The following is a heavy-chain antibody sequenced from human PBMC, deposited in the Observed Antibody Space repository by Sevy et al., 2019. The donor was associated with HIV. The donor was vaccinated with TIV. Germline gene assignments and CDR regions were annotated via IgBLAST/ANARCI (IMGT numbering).Heavy chain of an antibody. CDR1: GYTFTSYG. J-gene: IGHJ6*02. Sequence: ASVKVSCKASGYTFTSYGISWVRQAPGQGLEWMGWISAYNGNTNYAQKLQGRVTMTTDTSTSTAYMELRSLRSDDTAVDYCAGLHYDSSGMRINYYYGMDVWGQGTTVTVSS. CDR2: ISAYNGNT. D-gene: IGHD3-22*01. V-gene: IGHV1-18*01. CDR3: AGLHYDSSGMRINYYYGMDV.